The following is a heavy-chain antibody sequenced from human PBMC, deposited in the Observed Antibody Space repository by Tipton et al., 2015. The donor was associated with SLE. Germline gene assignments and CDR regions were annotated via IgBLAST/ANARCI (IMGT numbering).Heavy chain of an antibody. CDR2: IYYSGST. Sequence: TLSLTCTVSGGFTKSYYWSWVRQSPGKGLEWIGYIYYSGSTDYNPSLKSRVTISVHTPKSQFSLQLSSVTAADTAVYYCARGQHQLGRFDPWGQGTLVTVSS. J-gene: IGHJ5*02. CDR1: GGFTKSYY. V-gene: IGHV4-59*01. D-gene: IGHD1-1*01. CDR3: ARGQHQLGRFDP.